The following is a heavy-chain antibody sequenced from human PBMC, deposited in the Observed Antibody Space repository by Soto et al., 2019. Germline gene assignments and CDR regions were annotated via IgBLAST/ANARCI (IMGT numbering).Heavy chain of an antibody. J-gene: IGHJ4*02. CDR1: GGSVSGGVYY. V-gene: IGHV4-31*03. Sequence: PSETLSRTCTVSGGSVSGGVYYWSWVRQHPGTGLDWIGYIYYSGTTYFNPSLKSRASISLDTSKNEFSLKLTSVTAADTAVYYCARRALPQCINGVCYKDGFWDYWGQGALVTVSS. CDR2: IYYSGTT. D-gene: IGHD2-8*01. CDR3: ARRALPQCINGVCYKDGFWDY.